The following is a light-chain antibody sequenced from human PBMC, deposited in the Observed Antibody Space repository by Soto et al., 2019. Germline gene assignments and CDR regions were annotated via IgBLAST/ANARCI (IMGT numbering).Light chain of an antibody. V-gene: IGKV3-15*01. J-gene: IGKJ1*01. CDR2: GAS. CDR1: QSVSSN. Sequence: EIVMTQSPATLSVSPGERATLSCRASQSVSSNLAWFQQKPGQAPRLLIYGASTRATGIPARFSGSGYGTEFTLTISSLQSDDCAVYYCQHYNNWPRTFGQGTKVDIK. CDR3: QHYNNWPRT.